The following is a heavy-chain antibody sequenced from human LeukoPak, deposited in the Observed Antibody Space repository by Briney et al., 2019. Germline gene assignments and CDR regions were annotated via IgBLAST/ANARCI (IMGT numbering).Heavy chain of an antibody. Sequence: ASVKVSCKASGYTFTVYYMYWVRQAPGQGLEWMGRIDPNSGDTDYAQNFQGRVTMTRDTSISTAYMELTNLRSDDTAVYYCARGYCSGGTCYLVENWFDPWGQGTLVTVSS. CDR1: GYTFTVYY. J-gene: IGHJ5*02. CDR3: ARGYCSGGTCYLVENWFDP. D-gene: IGHD2-15*01. CDR2: IDPNSGDT. V-gene: IGHV1-2*06.